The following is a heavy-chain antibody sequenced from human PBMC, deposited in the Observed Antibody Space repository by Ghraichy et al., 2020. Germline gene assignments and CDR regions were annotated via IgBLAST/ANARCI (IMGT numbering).Heavy chain of an antibody. CDR1: GDSIGSYY. J-gene: IGHJ5*02. V-gene: IGHV4-59*01. CDR3: VRGTQYSWLDP. CDR2: IYYSGST. Sequence: SETLSLTCTVSGDSIGSYYWSWIRQPPGKGLEWIGYIYYSGSTNYNPSLKSRVTISVDTSKNQFSLKLTSVTAADTAVYYCVRGTQYSWLDPWGQGTRVTVSS. D-gene: IGHD6-6*01.